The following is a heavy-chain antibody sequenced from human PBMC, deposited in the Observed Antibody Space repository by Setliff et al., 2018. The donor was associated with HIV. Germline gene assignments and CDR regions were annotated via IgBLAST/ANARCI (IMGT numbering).Heavy chain of an antibody. CDR3: ARVPVAGANWFDP. Sequence: PSETLSLTCTVSGGSISSGDYHWSWIRQHPGEGLEWIAYIQYSERTNFNPSLKSRVTISVDTSKNQFSLKLISVTAADQGVYYCARVPVAGANWFDPWGLGTLVTVSS. D-gene: IGHD2-21*01. CDR2: IQYSERT. CDR1: GGSISSGDYH. V-gene: IGHV4-31*03. J-gene: IGHJ5*02.